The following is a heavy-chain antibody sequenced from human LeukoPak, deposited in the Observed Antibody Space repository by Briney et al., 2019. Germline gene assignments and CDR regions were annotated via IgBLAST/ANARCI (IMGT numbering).Heavy chain of an antibody. J-gene: IGHJ4*02. CDR2: MNPNSGNT. Sequence: ASVKVSCKASGYTFSSYDINWVRQATGQGLEWMGWMNPNSGNTGYAQKFQGRVTMTRNTSISTAYMELSSLRSEDTAVYYCARVSGQWLVTWDYWGQGTLVTVSS. CDR1: GYTFSSYD. V-gene: IGHV1-8*01. CDR3: ARVSGQWLVTWDY. D-gene: IGHD6-19*01.